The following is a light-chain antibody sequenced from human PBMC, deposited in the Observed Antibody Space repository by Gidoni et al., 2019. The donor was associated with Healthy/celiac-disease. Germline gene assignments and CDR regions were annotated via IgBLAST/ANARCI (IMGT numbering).Light chain of an antibody. CDR2: GNS. CDR3: QSYDSSMSAWV. J-gene: IGLJ3*02. V-gene: IGLV1-40*01. Sequence: QSVLTQPPSVSGAPGQWVTIPCTGSSSNIGAGYDVHWYQQLPGTAPNLLIYGNSNRPSGVPDRFSGSKAGSSASLAITGLHAEDEADYYGQSYDSSMSAWVFGGGTKLTVL. CDR1: SSNIGAGYD.